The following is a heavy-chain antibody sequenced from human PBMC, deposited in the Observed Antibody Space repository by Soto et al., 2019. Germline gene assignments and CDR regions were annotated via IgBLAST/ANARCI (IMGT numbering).Heavy chain of an antibody. V-gene: IGHV1-3*01. J-gene: IGHJ6*02. Sequence: ASVKVSCKASGYTFTSYAMHWVRQAPGQRLEWMGWINAGNGNTKYSQKFQGRVTITRDTSASTAYMELSSLRSEDTAVYYCARGHDISHGYYQYYYYGMDVWRQVPTVTASS. CDR3: ARGHDISHGYYQYYYYGMDV. CDR2: INAGNGNT. CDR1: GYTFTSYA. D-gene: IGHD3-9*01.